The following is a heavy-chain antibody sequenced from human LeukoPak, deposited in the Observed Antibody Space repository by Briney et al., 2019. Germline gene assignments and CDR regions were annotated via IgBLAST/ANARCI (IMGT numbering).Heavy chain of an antibody. V-gene: IGHV5-51*01. CDR2: IYDGNSAA. CDR3: AIINHPDGRVY. Sequence: GESMRTSSEGCGYPFTSAWIGWVRQPGENGLELTAIIYDGNSAAKYSPSYQGQISISNDSSISAAYLHCSSLKAADPAIYYGAIINHPDGRVYWGQGTLVTVSS. CDR1: GYPFTSAW. J-gene: IGHJ4*02. D-gene: IGHD5-24*01.